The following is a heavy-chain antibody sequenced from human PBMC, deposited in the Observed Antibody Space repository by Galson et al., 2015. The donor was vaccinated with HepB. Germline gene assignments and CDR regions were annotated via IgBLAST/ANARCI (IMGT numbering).Heavy chain of an antibody. J-gene: IGHJ4*02. CDR1: GYTFTAYY. D-gene: IGHD3-22*01. Sequence: SVKVSCKASGYTFTAYYMHWVRQAPGQGLEWMGWINPNSGGTNYAQKFQGRVTMTRDTSISTAYMELSRLRSEDTAVYYCTTGRYQINSGYSYWGQGTLVTVSS. CDR3: TTGRYQINSGYSY. CDR2: INPNSGGT. V-gene: IGHV1-2*02.